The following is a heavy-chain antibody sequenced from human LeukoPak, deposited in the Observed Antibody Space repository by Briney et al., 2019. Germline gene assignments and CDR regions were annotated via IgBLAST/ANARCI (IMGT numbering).Heavy chain of an antibody. CDR3: AREEITMVRGVIIADYYYYYMDV. V-gene: IGHV4-34*01. CDR1: GGSFSGYY. J-gene: IGHJ6*03. Sequence: PSETLSLTCAVYGGSFSGYYWSWIRQPPGKGLEWIGEINHSGSTNYNPSLKSRVTISVDTSKNQFSLKLSSVTAADTAVYYCAREEITMVRGVIIADYYYYYMDVWGKGTTVTISS. D-gene: IGHD3-10*01. CDR2: INHSGST.